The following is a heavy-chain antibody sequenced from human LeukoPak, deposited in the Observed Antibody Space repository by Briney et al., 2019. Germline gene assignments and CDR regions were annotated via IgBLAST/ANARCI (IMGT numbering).Heavy chain of an antibody. CDR2: INGGGGST. J-gene: IGHJ3*02. V-gene: IGHV3-23*01. CDR1: GFTVSSNY. Sequence: GGSLRLSCSASGFTVSSNYLNWVRQAPGKGLEWVSLINGGGGSTYYTDSVKGRFTVSRDNSKNTLYLQMSSLRAEDTAVYYCAKVAHGGDAFDIWGQGTMVTVSS. CDR3: AKVAHGGDAFDI.